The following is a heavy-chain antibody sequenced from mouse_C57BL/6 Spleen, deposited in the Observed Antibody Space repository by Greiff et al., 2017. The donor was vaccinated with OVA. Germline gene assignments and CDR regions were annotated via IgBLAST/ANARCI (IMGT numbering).Heavy chain of an antibody. Sequence: EVKLQESGGGLVKPGGSLKLSCAASGFTFSDYGMHWVRQAPEKGLEWVAYISSGSSTIYYADTVKGRFTISRDNAKNTLFLQMTSLRSEDTAMYYCARGAYYYGSSPDYWGQGTTLTVSS. D-gene: IGHD1-1*01. CDR3: ARGAYYYGSSPDY. V-gene: IGHV5-17*01. CDR1: GFTFSDYG. J-gene: IGHJ2*01. CDR2: ISSGSSTI.